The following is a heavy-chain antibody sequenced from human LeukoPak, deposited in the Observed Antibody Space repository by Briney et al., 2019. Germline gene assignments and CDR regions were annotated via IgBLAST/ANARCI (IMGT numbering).Heavy chain of an antibody. CDR2: IKQDGSDK. J-gene: IGHJ4*02. CDR1: GFTFSNYW. D-gene: IGHD1-26*01. CDR3: TRGAGSSDY. Sequence: GGSLRLSCAASGFTFSNYWMSWARQAPGKGLEWVASIKQDGSDKYYVDSVEGRFTFSRDNAKNSLYLQMNSLRAEDTAVYYCTRGAGSSDYWGQGTLVTVSS. V-gene: IGHV3-7*04.